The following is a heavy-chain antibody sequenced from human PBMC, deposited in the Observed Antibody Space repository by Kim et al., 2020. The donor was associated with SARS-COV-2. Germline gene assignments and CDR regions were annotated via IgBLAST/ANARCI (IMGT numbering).Heavy chain of an antibody. CDR2: ISGSVGRGSAGNT. CDR3: ARGGTTRGWGMDV. D-gene: IGHD6-19*01. V-gene: IGHV3-23*01. Sequence: GGSLRLSCEASGFTFANFALSWVRQAPGKGLEWVSTISGSVGRGSAGNTFYADSVKGRFTISRDDSKDMLYLQMNSLRGEDTALYHCARGGTTRGWGMDVWGQGSTVTVFS. CDR1: GFTFANFA. J-gene: IGHJ6*02.